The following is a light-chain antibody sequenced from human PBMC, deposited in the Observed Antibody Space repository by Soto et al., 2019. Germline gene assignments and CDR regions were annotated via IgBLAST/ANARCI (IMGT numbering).Light chain of an antibody. CDR2: SND. CDR1: SSNIGAGYA. CDR3: QSYDSSLSGSV. V-gene: IGLV1-40*01. J-gene: IGLJ3*02. Sequence: QSVLTQPPSVSGAPGQRVTISCTGSSSNIGAGYAVHWYQQLPGTAPKLLIYSNDNRPSGVPDRFSGSKSGTSASLAITGLHAEDEADYYCQSYDSSLSGSVFGGGPKLTVL.